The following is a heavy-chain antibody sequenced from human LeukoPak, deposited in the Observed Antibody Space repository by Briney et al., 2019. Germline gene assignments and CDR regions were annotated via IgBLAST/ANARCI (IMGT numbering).Heavy chain of an antibody. D-gene: IGHD6-6*01. CDR1: GFTFSSYS. J-gene: IGHJ4*02. CDR2: ISSSSSNI. CDR3: ARVAIAARPQVIDY. Sequence: GGSLRLSCAASGFTFSSYSMNWVRQAPGKGLEWVSYISSSSSNIYYADSVKGRFTISRDNAKNSLYLQMNSLRAEDTAVYYCARVAIAARPQVIDYWGQGTLVTVSS. V-gene: IGHV3-48*01.